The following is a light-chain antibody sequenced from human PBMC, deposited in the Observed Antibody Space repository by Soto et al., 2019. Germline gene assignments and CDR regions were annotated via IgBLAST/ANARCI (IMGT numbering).Light chain of an antibody. CDR2: EVS. Sequence: QSVLTQPPSASGSPGQSVAISCTVTSSDIDAYNYVSWYQQHPGKVPKLILYEVSKRPSGVPDRFSGSRSGNTASLTVSGHQAEDEADYYCCSDVGSNDWVFGGGTKLTVL. CDR3: CSDVGSNDWV. CDR1: SSDIDAYNY. V-gene: IGLV2-8*01. J-gene: IGLJ2*01.